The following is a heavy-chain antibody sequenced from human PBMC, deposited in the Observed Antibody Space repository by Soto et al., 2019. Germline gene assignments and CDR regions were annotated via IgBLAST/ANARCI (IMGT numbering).Heavy chain of an antibody. V-gene: IGHV3-30*01. CDR1: GFIFTSYI. CDR3: AREREFLFDDIFAS. J-gene: IGHJ4*02. CDR2: VSYDGSKK. D-gene: IGHD1-1*01. Sequence: PGGSLRLSCAASGFIFTSYIVHWVRQAPGKGLEWVASVSYDGSKKHYADSVKGRFSISRDNSKNTVYLQMNSLRTEDTAVYYCAREREFLFDDIFASGGRGTLDPVSA.